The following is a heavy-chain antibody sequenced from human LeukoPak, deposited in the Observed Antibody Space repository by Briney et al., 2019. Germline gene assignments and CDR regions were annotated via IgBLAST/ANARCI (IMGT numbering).Heavy chain of an antibody. CDR1: GFTFSDYY. D-gene: IGHD2-2*01. J-gene: IGHJ3*02. CDR2: ISSSSSYI. CDR3: AREGQTKRYCSSTSCRGNAFDI. V-gene: IGHV3-11*06. Sequence: GGSLRLSCAASGFTFSDYYMSWIRQAPGKGLEWVSSISSSSSYIYYADSVKGRFTISRDNAKNSLYLQMNSLRAEDTAVYYCAREGQTKRYCSSTSCRGNAFDIWGQGTMVTVSS.